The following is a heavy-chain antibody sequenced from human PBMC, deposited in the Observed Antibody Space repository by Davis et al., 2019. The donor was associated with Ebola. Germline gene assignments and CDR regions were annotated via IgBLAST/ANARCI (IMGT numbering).Heavy chain of an antibody. CDR3: ASLIGNNWYYFDY. D-gene: IGHD1-1*01. CDR2: INAGNGNT. CDR1: GYTFTSYA. J-gene: IGHJ4*02. Sequence: ASVKVSCKASGYTFTSYAMHWVRQAPGQRLEWMGWINAGNGNTKYSQKFQGRVTITRDTSESTAYMELSSLTSEDTAVYYCASLIGNNWYYFDYWGQGTLVTVSS. V-gene: IGHV1-3*01.